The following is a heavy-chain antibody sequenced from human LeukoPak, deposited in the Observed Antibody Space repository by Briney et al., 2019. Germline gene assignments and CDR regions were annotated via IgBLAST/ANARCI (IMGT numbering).Heavy chain of an antibody. CDR2: IKDDGSEK. CDR1: GSTFTSYW. J-gene: IGHJ3*02. D-gene: IGHD3-16*02. Sequence: GGSLRLSCAASGSTFTSYWMSWVRQVPGKGLERVAIIKDDGSEKLYVDSVKGRFTISRDDAENSLSLQMNSLRVEDTAVYYCARVLRSYCCAFDIWGQGTMVTVSS. CDR3: ARVLRSYCCAFDI. V-gene: IGHV3-7*01.